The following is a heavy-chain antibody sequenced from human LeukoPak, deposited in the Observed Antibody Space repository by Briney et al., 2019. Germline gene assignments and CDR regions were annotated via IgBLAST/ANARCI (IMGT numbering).Heavy chain of an antibody. Sequence: TSETLSLTCTVSGGSISSYYWSWIRQPPGKGLEWIGYIYYSGSTNYNPSLKSRVTISVDTSKNQFSLKLSSVTAADTAVYYCARPLGVGATRIGFDIWGQGTMVTVSS. CDR1: GGSISSYY. D-gene: IGHD1-26*01. CDR2: IYYSGST. CDR3: ARPLGVGATRIGFDI. J-gene: IGHJ3*02. V-gene: IGHV4-59*01.